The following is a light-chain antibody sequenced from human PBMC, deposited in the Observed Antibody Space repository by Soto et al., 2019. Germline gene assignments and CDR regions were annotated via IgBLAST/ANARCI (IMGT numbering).Light chain of an antibody. CDR3: QQSYTPPHT. CDR2: TAS. Sequence: DIQMTQSPPSLSASVGDKVTITCRPSQSISHFLNWYQQKPGKAPKLLIYTASNLQSGVPSRFSGSGSVTHFTRTVSSLQPEDSATYFCQQSYTPPHTFGQGTKLEIK. V-gene: IGKV1-39*01. J-gene: IGKJ2*01. CDR1: QSISHF.